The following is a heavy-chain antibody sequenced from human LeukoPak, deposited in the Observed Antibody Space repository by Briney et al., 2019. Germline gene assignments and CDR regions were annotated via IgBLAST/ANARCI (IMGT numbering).Heavy chain of an antibody. D-gene: IGHD3-22*01. Sequence: GGSLRLSCAASGFTFSRYAMNWVRQAPGKGLEFVSAISSNGGSTYYANSVKGRFTISRDNSKNTLYLQMGSLRAEDMAVYYCARGPTMKADIWGQGTMVTVSS. V-gene: IGHV3-64*01. J-gene: IGHJ3*02. CDR2: ISSNGGST. CDR1: GFTFSRYA. CDR3: ARGPTMKADI.